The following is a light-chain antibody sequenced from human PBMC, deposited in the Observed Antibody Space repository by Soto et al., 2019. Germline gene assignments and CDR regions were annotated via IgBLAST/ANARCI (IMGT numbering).Light chain of an antibody. CDR1: SGRIASNF. CDR2: EDY. Sequence: NFMLTQPHSVSESPGKTVTISCTRSSGRIASNFVQWYQQRPGSAPTTVIFEDYQRPSGVPDRFSGSIDSSSNSASLTISGLKTEHEADYYCQSLDTINCVFGGGTKLTVL. CDR3: QSLDTINCV. V-gene: IGLV6-57*03. J-gene: IGLJ3*02.